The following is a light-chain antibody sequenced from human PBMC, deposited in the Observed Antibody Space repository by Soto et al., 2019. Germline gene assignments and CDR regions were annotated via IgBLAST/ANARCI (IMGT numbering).Light chain of an antibody. CDR3: QQYNNLPRT. V-gene: IGKV3-15*01. CDR2: GAS. CDR1: QSVSSN. Sequence: EIVMTQSPATLSVSPGERATLSCRASQSVSSNLAWYQQKPGQAPRLLIYGASTRATGIPARFSGSGSGTEFTLTISSLQSEVFVVYYCQQYNNLPRTFGQGTKVDIK. J-gene: IGKJ1*01.